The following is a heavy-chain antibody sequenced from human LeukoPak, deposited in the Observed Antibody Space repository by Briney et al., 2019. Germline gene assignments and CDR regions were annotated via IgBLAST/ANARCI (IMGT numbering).Heavy chain of an antibody. D-gene: IGHD2-21*01. Sequence: SGTLSLTCTVSGYSISSGYYWGWIRQPPGKGLEWIGSIYHSGSTYYNPSLKSRVTISVDTSKNQFSLKLSSVTAADTAVYYCARGDSYYYYMDVWGKGTTVTVSS. J-gene: IGHJ6*03. CDR3: ARGDSYYYYMDV. CDR2: IYHSGST. CDR1: GYSISSGYY. V-gene: IGHV4-38-2*02.